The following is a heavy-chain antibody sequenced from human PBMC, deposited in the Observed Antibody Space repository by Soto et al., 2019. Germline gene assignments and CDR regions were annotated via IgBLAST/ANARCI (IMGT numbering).Heavy chain of an antibody. CDR1: GGTFSSYA. D-gene: IGHD2-2*01. V-gene: IGHV1-69*12. Sequence: QVPLVQSGAEVQKPGSSVKVSCKASGGTFSSYAISWVRQAPGQGLEWMGGIIPIFGTANSAQKFQGRVTITADESTSTAHMELSSLRSEDTAVYYCARAGGIIALVPADPYYYYGMDVWGQGTTVPGSS. CDR2: IIPIFGTA. CDR3: ARAGGIIALVPADPYYYYGMDV. J-gene: IGHJ6*02.